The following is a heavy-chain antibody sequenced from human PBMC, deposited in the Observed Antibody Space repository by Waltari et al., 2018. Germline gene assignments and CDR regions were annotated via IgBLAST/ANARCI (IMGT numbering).Heavy chain of an antibody. V-gene: IGHV3-33*06. D-gene: IGHD3-10*01. Sequence: QVQLVESGGGVVQPGRSLRLSCAASGFTFSSYGMHWVRQAPGKGLEWVAVIWYDGSNKYYADHVKGRITISKDNSKNALYLQMNNLRAEETAVYYCAKELDYYGSGSYGFGYWDQGTLVTVSS. CDR3: AKELDYYGSGSYGFGY. J-gene: IGHJ4*02. CDR2: IWYDGSNK. CDR1: GFTFSSYG.